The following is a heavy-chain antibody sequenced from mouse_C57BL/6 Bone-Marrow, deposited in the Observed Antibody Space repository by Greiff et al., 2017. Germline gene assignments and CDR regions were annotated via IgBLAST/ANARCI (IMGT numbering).Heavy chain of an antibody. D-gene: IGHD2-4*01. Sequence: VQLQQSGAELVKPGASVKLSCEASGYTFTSYWMPWVQQRPGQGLEWIGLIHPNSGSTNYNEKFKSKATLTVDKSSSTAYMQLSSLTSEDTAVYYCAYDYDGAMDYWGQGTSVTVSS. J-gene: IGHJ4*01. V-gene: IGHV1-64*01. CDR2: IHPNSGST. CDR3: AYDYDGAMDY. CDR1: GYTFTSYW.